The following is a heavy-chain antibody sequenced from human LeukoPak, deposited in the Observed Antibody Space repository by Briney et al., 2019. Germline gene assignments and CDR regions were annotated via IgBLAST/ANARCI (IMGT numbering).Heavy chain of an antibody. CDR3: ARDNYYGSGSYLDP. CDR1: GGSISSYY. D-gene: IGHD3-10*01. CDR2: IYYSGST. Sequence: SETLSLTCTVSGGSISSYYWSWLRQPPGKGLEWIGYIYYSGSTNYNPSLKSRVTISVDTSKNQFSLKLSSVTAADTAVYYCARDNYYGSGSYLDPWGQGALVTVSS. V-gene: IGHV4-59*12. J-gene: IGHJ5*02.